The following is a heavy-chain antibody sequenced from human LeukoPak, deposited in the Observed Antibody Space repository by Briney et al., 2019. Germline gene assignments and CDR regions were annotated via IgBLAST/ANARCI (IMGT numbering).Heavy chain of an antibody. CDR1: GYTFTGYY. J-gene: IGHJ4*02. CDR3: ARVTPGYYDSSGYYPDPLDY. Sequence: GASVKVSCKASGYTFTGYYMHWVRQAPGHGLEWMGWINPNSGGTNYAQKFQGRVTMTRDTSISTAYMELSRLRSDDTAVYYCARVTPGYYDSSGYYPDPLDYWGQGTLVTVSS. D-gene: IGHD3-22*01. V-gene: IGHV1-2*02. CDR2: INPNSGGT.